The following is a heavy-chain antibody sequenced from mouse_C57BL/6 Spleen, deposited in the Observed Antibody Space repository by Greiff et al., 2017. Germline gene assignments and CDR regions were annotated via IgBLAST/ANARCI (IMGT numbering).Heavy chain of an antibody. CDR1: GFNIKDDY. V-gene: IGHV14-4*01. D-gene: IGHD2-5*01. Sequence: EVKLQESGAELVRPGASVKLSCTASGFNIKDDYMHWVKQRPEQGLEWIGWIDPENGDTEYASKFQGKATITADTSSNTAYLQLSSLTSEDTAVYYCTKAYYSTLYAMDYWGQGTSVTVSS. J-gene: IGHJ4*01. CDR2: IDPENGDT. CDR3: TKAYYSTLYAMDY.